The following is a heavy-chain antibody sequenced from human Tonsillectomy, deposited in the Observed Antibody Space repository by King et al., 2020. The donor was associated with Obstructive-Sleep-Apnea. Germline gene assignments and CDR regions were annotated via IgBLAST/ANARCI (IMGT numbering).Heavy chain of an antibody. D-gene: IGHD1-26*01. CDR2: MYHSGRT. J-gene: IGHJ4*02. CDR3: ASGRGSYTITDY. Sequence: QLQESGPGLVKPSETLSLTCTVSGYSISSGYYWGWIRQPPGKGLEWIGSMYHSGRTAYNPSLKSRVTISVDTSKNQFSLKLSSVTAADTAVYYCASGRGSYTITDYWGQGTLVTVSS. CDR1: GYSISSGYY. V-gene: IGHV4-38-2*02.